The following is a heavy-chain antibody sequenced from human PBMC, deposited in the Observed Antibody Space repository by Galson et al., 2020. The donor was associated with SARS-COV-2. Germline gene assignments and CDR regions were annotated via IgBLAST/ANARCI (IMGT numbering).Heavy chain of an antibody. V-gene: IGHV3-33*01. CDR3: ARDGQSSSGWAFDY. Sequence: GGSLRLSCAASGFTFKSHAMHWVRQAPGKGLEWVAQIFYDGSDKYYVDSVKRRFTISRDDSENTVYLQMNNLRADDSAVYFCARDGQSSSGWAFDYWGQGTLVTVSS. J-gene: IGHJ4*02. CDR1: GFTFKSHA. CDR2: IFYDGSDK. D-gene: IGHD6-19*01.